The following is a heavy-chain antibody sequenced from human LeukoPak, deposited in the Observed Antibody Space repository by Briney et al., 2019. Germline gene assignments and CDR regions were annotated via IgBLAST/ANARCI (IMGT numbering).Heavy chain of an antibody. CDR2: ITGSGGNT. CDR3: AKWGDYDVLTGYYVSDY. V-gene: IGHV3-23*01. J-gene: IGHJ4*02. D-gene: IGHD3-9*01. Sequence: ASLRLSCAASGFTFSNYAMSWVRQAPGKGLEWVSAITGSGGNTYYADSVKGRFTISRDNSKSTVFLQMNSLRAEDTAVYYCAKWGDYDVLTGYYVSDYWGQGTLVTVSS. CDR1: GFTFSNYA.